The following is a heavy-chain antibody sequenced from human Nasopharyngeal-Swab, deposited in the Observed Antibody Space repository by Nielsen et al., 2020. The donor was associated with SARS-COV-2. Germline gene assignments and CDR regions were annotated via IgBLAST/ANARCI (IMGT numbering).Heavy chain of an antibody. D-gene: IGHD5-12*01. J-gene: IGHJ6*01. CDR3: AKDRDSGDDSEEYYHYYG. V-gene: IGHV3-23*01. Sequence: GVLKISCAASGFTFSNFAMSWVRQAPGKGLEWVSVISGGSDSTYYTDSVRGRFTISRDNSKNTLNLQMNNLRAEDTAIYYCAKDRDSGDDSEEYYHYYG. CDR2: ISGGSDST. CDR1: GFTFSNFA.